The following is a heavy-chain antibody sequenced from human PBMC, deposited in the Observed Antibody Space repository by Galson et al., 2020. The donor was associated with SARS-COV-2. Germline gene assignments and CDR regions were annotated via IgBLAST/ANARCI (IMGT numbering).Heavy chain of an antibody. D-gene: IGHD1-26*01. CDR2: ISWDTVTT. CDR1: GFSFDDHA. V-gene: IGHV3-43D*03. J-gene: IGHJ6*03. Sequence: GGSLRLSCAASGFSFDDHAMSWVRQPPGKGLEWVSQISWDTVTTYYAASVKGRFIISRDNSKSALYLQMQSLTTEDTGLYYSAKGQVGRYRVYYREVWGSGTTVTVSS. CDR3: AKGQVGRYRVYYREV.